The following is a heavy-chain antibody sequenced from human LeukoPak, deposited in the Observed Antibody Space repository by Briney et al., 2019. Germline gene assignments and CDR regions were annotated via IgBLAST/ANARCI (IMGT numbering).Heavy chain of an antibody. V-gene: IGHV4-38-2*02. CDR2: SYNSGST. D-gene: IGHD2-2*02. J-gene: IGHJ5*02. Sequence: SETLSLTCTVSGFSISSGYYWSGSRQPAGKGLEWIGPSYNSGSTTYNHSLKSRVTISVDTSKNQFSLKLSAVTAADTAVYYFARDRVVPAAIVDWFDPWGQGTLVTVSS. CDR1: GFSISSGYY. CDR3: ARDRVVPAAIVDWFDP.